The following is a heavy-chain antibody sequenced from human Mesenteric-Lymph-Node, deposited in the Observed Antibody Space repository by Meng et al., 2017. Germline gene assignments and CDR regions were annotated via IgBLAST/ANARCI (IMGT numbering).Heavy chain of an antibody. CDR2: IYSGGST. V-gene: IGHV3-53*01. D-gene: IGHD6-19*01. Sequence: GESLKISCAASGFTVSNNYMSWVRQAPGKGLEWVSVIYSGGSTYYADSVKGRFTISRDNAKNTLYLQMNSLRAEDTALYYCAKDEQWLVRFRPYYFDYWGQGTLVTVSS. J-gene: IGHJ4*02. CDR3: AKDEQWLVRFRPYYFDY. CDR1: GFTVSNNY.